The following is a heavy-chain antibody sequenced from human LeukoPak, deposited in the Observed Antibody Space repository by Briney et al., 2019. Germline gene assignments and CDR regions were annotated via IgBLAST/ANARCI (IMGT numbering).Heavy chain of an antibody. CDR1: GGSISSYY. V-gene: IGHV4-59*01. Sequence: SETLSLTCTVSGGSISSYYRSWIRQPPGKGLEWIGYIYYGGSTNYNPSLKSRLTISVDTSKNQFSLKLSSVTAADTAVYYCARVEESYGSGRRENYYYYYMDVWGKGTTVTISS. J-gene: IGHJ6*03. CDR2: IYYGGST. D-gene: IGHD3-10*01. CDR3: ARVEESYGSGRRENYYYYYMDV.